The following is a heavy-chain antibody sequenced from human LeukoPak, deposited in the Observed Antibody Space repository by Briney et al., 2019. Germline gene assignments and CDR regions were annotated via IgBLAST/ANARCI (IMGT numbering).Heavy chain of an antibody. CDR3: ARGKSGGPTGWFDH. CDR1: VYTFTDYA. Sequence: GASVKVSFKSSVYTFTDYAINWVRQATGQGLEWMGWMNSNNDYIGFPQKFHGRISMTRDTSIGTAYLELSGLTSEDTAIYYCARGKSGGPTGWFDHWGQGTLVTVSS. J-gene: IGHJ5*02. CDR2: MNSNNDYI. V-gene: IGHV1-8*01. D-gene: IGHD3-16*01.